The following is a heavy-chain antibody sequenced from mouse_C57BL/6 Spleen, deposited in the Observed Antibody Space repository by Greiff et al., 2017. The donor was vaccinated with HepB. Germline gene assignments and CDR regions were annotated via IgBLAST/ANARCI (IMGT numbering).Heavy chain of an antibody. CDR2: IYPGDGDT. CDR1: GYAFSSSW. Sequence: QVQLQQSGPELVKPGASVKISCKASGYAFSSSWMNWVKQRPGKGLEWIGRIYPGDGDTNYNGKFKGKATLTADKSSSTAYMQLSSLTSEDSAVYFCASAEDPIYYGNYWAMDDWGQGTSVTVSS. V-gene: IGHV1-82*01. J-gene: IGHJ4*01. D-gene: IGHD2-1*01. CDR3: ASAEDPIYYGNYWAMDD.